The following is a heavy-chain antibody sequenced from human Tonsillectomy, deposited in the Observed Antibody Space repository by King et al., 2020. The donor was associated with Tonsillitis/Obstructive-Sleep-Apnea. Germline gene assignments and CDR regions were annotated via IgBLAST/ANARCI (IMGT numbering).Heavy chain of an antibody. CDR1: GFTFSSYA. V-gene: IGHV3-23*04. J-gene: IGHJ5*02. CDR2: ISGSGGST. CDR3: AKVELGYCRGGSCYDWFDP. D-gene: IGHD2-15*01. Sequence: VQLVESGGGLVQPGGSLRLSCAASGFTFSSYAMSWVRQAPGKGLEWVSAISGSGGSTYYADSVKGRFTISRDNSKNTLYLQMNSLRAEDTAVYYCAKVELGYCRGGSCYDWFDPWGQGTLVTVSS.